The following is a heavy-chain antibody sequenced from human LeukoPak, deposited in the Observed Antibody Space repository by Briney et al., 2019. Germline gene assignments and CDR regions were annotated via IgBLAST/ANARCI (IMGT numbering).Heavy chain of an antibody. V-gene: IGHV3-23*01. CDR2: ISGSGDNT. Sequence: GGSLRLSCAASGFTFSSYAMNWVRQAPGKGLEWVSAISGSGDNTYYADSVKSRFTISRDNSKSTLYLQMNSLRAEDTAVYYCAKDRGRGSSSWYGSYYAMDVWGQGTTVTVSS. D-gene: IGHD6-13*01. CDR3: AKDRGRGSSSWYGSYYAMDV. J-gene: IGHJ6*02. CDR1: GFTFSSYA.